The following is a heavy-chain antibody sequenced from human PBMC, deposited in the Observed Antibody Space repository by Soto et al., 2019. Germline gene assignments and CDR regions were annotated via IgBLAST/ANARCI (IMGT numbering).Heavy chain of an antibody. Sequence: PSETLSLTCGVSGGTIRSPDWWTWVRQPPGKGLEWIGEIFQSGSTNYTPSLESRVTISVDKSKNQFSLTLTSVTAADTAVYFCARGRGRYSSGWSWFDPWGQGSLGTVSS. CDR3: ARGRGRYSSGWSWFDP. CDR2: IFQSGST. V-gene: IGHV4-4*02. J-gene: IGHJ5*02. D-gene: IGHD6-19*01. CDR1: GGTIRSPDW.